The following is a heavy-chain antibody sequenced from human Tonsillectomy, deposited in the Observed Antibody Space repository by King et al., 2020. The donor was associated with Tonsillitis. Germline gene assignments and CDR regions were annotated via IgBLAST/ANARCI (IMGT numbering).Heavy chain of an antibody. Sequence: QLQESGPGLVKPSETLSLTCTVSGGSLSSYYWSWIPQPPGKGLGWIGDIYYSGSTNYKPSLKSRVTISVDTSKNQFSLKLSSVTAADTAVYYCARVYRYYFDYWGQGTLVTVSS. CDR1: GGSLSSYY. J-gene: IGHJ4*02. V-gene: IGHV4-59*01. CDR2: IYYSGST. D-gene: IGHD1-26*01. CDR3: ARVYRYYFDY.